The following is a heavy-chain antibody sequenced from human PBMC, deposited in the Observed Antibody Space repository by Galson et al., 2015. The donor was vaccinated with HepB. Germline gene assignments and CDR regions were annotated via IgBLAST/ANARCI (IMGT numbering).Heavy chain of an antibody. Sequence: QSGAEVKKPGESLRISCKGFGYDFPSYWISWLRQMPGRGLEWMGRIDPRDSYIIYSPSFQGHVTISVDKSINTAYVQWSSLMASDTAMYFCARPPSQAFDIWGQGTMVTVSS. CDR3: ARPPSQAFDI. CDR1: GYDFPSYW. CDR2: IDPRDSYI. V-gene: IGHV5-10-1*01. J-gene: IGHJ3*02.